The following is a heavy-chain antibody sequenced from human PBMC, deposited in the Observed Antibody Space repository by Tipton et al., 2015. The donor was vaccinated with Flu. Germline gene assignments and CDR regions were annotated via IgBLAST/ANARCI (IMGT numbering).Heavy chain of an antibody. Sequence: QLVQSGGGVVQPGRSLRLSCAASGFIFSTYGIHWVRQAPGKGLEWVAVIWYDGSNKYYADSVKGRFTISRDNSKNTVYLQMNSLRAEDTALYYCARAHDYDFWSGFGFWGQGTLVTVSS. V-gene: IGHV3-33*01. J-gene: IGHJ4*02. CDR3: ARAHDYDFWSGFGF. CDR1: GFIFSTYG. D-gene: IGHD3-3*01. CDR2: IWYDGSNK.